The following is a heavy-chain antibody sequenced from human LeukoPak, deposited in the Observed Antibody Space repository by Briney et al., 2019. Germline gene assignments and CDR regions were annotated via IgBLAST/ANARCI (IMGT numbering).Heavy chain of an antibody. J-gene: IGHJ5*02. CDR2: IYNGVNT. D-gene: IGHD1-26*01. V-gene: IGHV4-61*01. CDR3: ARSRAFNSGAFDP. Sequence: SETLSLTCTVSGASVSSASYWTWIRQPPGKGVEWIAHIYNGVNTNYNPSLKSRVTISVDTSKNRFSLRLNSVTAADTAVYYCARSRAFNSGAFDPWGQGSLVTVSS. CDR1: GASVSSASY.